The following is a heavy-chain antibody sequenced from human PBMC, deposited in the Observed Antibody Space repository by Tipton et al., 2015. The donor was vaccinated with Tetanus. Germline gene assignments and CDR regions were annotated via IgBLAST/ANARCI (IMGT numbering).Heavy chain of an antibody. J-gene: IGHJ4*02. Sequence: SLRLSCAASGFTFTRYAMHWVRQAPGKGLEWVAVITFDGSTKFYGDSVKGRFTISRDNSKNTVFLQMNSLRAEDTAVYFCAKRGQQWVVSSYFDSWGQGTLVAVSS. CDR3: AKRGQQWVVSSYFDS. CDR1: GFTFTRYA. D-gene: IGHD6-19*01. CDR2: ITFDGSTK. V-gene: IGHV3-30-3*02.